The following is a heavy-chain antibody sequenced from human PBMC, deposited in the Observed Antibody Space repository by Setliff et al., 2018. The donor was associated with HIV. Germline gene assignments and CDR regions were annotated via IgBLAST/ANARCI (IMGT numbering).Heavy chain of an antibody. V-gene: IGHV4-34*01. CDR1: GGSFSGYY. J-gene: IGHJ4*02. D-gene: IGHD3-22*01. CDR2: IHYSGST. CDR3: ARKTEYYYDTSGFNPYAFDN. Sequence: SETLSLTCTVYGGSFSGYYWSWIRQPPGKGLEWIGEIHYSGSTNYSPSLKSRVTISVDTSKNQFSLRLNSVIAADTAVYYCARKTEYYYDTSGFNPYAFDNWGQGTLVTVS.